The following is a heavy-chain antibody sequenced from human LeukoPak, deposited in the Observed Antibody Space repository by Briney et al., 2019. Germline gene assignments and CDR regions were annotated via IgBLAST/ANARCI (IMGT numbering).Heavy chain of an antibody. CDR2: ISGRGGTT. D-gene: IGHD6-19*01. J-gene: IGHJ4*02. V-gene: IGHV3-23*01. CDR1: GSTFSTYG. Sequence: GGSLRLSCAASGSTFSTYGMSWVRQAPGKGLEWVSGISGRGGTTYYADSVEGRFTISRDNSKNTLYLQMASLRAEDTALYFCAKAASGWYYFDYWGQGTLVTVSS. CDR3: AKAASGWYYFDY.